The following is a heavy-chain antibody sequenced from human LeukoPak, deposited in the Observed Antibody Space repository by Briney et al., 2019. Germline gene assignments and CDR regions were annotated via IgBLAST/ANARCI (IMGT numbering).Heavy chain of an antibody. J-gene: IGHJ4*02. Sequence: LRLSCAASGFTFSSYSMNWVRQAPGKGLEWIGYIYYSGSTYYNPSLKSRVTISVDTSKNQFSLKLSSVTAADTAVYYCARGDVVAPFDYWGQGTLVTVSS. V-gene: IGHV4-30-4*08. CDR1: GFTFSSYS. D-gene: IGHD2-21*01. CDR2: IYYSGST. CDR3: ARGDVVAPFDY.